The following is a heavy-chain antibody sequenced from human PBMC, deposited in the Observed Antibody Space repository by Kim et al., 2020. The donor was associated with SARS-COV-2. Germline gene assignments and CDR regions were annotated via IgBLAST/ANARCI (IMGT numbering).Heavy chain of an antibody. Sequence: SYAQKFQGRVTMTRDTSTSTVYMELSSLRSEDTAVYYCARDPPRLEYFDLWGRGTLVTVSS. D-gene: IGHD6-19*01. V-gene: IGHV1-46*01. J-gene: IGHJ2*01. CDR3: ARDPPRLEYFDL.